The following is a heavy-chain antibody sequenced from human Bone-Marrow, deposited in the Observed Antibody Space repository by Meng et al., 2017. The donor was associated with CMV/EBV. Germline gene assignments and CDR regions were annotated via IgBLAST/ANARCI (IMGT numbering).Heavy chain of an antibody. J-gene: IGHJ6*02. Sequence: GGSLRLSCAASGFTFSSYGMHWVRQAPGKGLEWVAFIRYDGSNKYYADSVKGRFTISRDNSKNTLYLQMNSLRAEDTAVYYCAKSLDSKQLDNYGMDFWGQGTTVTVSS. D-gene: IGHD4-11*01. CDR1: GFTFSSYG. CDR2: IRYDGSNK. V-gene: IGHV3-30*02. CDR3: AKSLDSKQLDNYGMDF.